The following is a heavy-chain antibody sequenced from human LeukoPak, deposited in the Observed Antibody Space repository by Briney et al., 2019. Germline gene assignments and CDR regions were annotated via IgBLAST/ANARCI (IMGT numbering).Heavy chain of an antibody. D-gene: IGHD3-22*01. V-gene: IGHV4-34*01. CDR1: GGSFSGYY. CDR2: INHSGST. J-gene: IGHJ2*01. Sequence: SETLSLTCAVYGGSFSGYYWSWIRRPPGKGLEWIGEINHSGSTNYNPSLKSRVTISVDTSKNQFSLKLSSVTAADTAVYYCARDTYYYDSRLGYFDLWGRGTLVTVSS. CDR3: ARDTYYYDSRLGYFDL.